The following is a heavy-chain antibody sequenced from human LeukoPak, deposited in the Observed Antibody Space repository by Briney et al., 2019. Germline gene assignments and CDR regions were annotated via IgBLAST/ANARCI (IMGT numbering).Heavy chain of an antibody. CDR2: ISSSSSYI. CDR1: GFTFSSYS. CDR3: ARLGSSWYFDY. V-gene: IGHV3-21*01. D-gene: IGHD6-13*01. Sequence: GGPLRLSCAASGFTFSSYSMNWVRQAPGKGLEWVSSISSSSSYIYYADSVKGRFTISRDNAKNSLYLQMNSLRAEDTAVYYCARLGSSWYFDYWGQGTLVTVSS. J-gene: IGHJ4*02.